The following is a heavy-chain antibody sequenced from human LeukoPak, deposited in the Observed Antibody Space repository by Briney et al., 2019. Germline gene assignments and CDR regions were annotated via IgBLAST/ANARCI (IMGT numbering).Heavy chain of an antibody. J-gene: IGHJ6*03. D-gene: IGHD3-10*01. CDR1: GGSISSYY. CDR2: IYTSGST. Sequence: SETLSLTCTVSGGSISSYYWSWIWQPAGKGLEWIGRIYTSGSTNYSPSLKSRVTMSVDTSKNQFSLKLSSVTAADTAVYYCASAMVRGVMGSSYYYYMDVWGKGTTVTVSS. CDR3: ASAMVRGVMGSSYYYYMDV. V-gene: IGHV4-4*07.